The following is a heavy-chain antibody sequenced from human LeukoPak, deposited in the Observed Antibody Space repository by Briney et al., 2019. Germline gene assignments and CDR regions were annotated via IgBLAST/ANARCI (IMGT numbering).Heavy chain of an antibody. CDR2: INPSGGST. Sequence: GASVKVSCKASGYTFTSYYMHWVRQAPGQGLEWMGIINPSGGSTSYAQKFQGRVTMTRDTSTSTVYMELSSLRSEDTAVYYCARIWMATITGGYYYYGMDVWGQGTTVTVSS. CDR3: ARIWMATITGGYYYYGMDV. J-gene: IGHJ6*02. D-gene: IGHD5-24*01. CDR1: GYTFTSYY. V-gene: IGHV1-46*01.